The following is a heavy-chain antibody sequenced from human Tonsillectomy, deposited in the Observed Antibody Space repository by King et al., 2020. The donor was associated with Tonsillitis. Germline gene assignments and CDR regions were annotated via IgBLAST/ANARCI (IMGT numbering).Heavy chain of an antibody. Sequence: VQLVESGGGLVQPGRSLRLSCAASGFTFDDYAMHWVRQAPGKGLEWVSGISWNSGSIGYADSVKGRFTISRDNAKNSLYLQMNSLRAEDTALYYCAKEQVLTAPSTQYYYYGMDVWGQGTTVTVSS. CDR3: AKEQVLTAPSTQYYYYGMDV. J-gene: IGHJ6*02. V-gene: IGHV3-9*01. D-gene: IGHD2-21*02. CDR2: ISWNSGSI. CDR1: GFTFDDYA.